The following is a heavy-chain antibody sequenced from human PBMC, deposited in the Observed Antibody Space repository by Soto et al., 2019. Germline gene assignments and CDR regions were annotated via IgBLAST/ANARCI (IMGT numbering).Heavy chain of an antibody. CDR2: ISYDGSNK. D-gene: IGHD2-15*01. J-gene: IGHJ3*02. Sequence: GSLRLSCAASGFTFSSYAMRWVRQAPGKGLEWVAVISYDGSNKYYADSVKGRFTISRDNSKNTLYLQMNSLRAEDTAVYYCARGVAGWTDAFDIWXQGTMVTVSS. CDR1: GFTFSSYA. V-gene: IGHV3-30-3*01. CDR3: ARGVAGWTDAFDI.